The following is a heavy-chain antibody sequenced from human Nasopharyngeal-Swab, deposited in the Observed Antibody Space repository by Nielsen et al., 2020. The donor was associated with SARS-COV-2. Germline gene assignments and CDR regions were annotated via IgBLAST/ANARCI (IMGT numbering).Heavy chain of an antibody. Sequence: GESLKISCAASGFTFSNAWMSWVRQAPGKGLEWVGRIKSKTDGGTTDYAAPVKGRFTISRDDSKNTLYLQMNSLKTEDTAVYYCTTLMGIPSIAVDFDYWGQGTLVPVSS. D-gene: IGHD6-19*01. J-gene: IGHJ4*02. V-gene: IGHV3-15*01. CDR2: IKSKTDGGTT. CDR1: GFTFSNAW. CDR3: TTLMGIPSIAVDFDY.